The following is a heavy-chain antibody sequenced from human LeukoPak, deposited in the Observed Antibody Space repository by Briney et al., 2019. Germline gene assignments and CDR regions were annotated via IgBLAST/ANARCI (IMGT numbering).Heavy chain of an antibody. CDR1: GFTFSSYP. Sequence: GGSLRLSCAASGFTFSSYPLHWVRQAPGKGLEWVTLISYDGSKIYYADSVKGRFTISRDNSKNTLYLQMNSLRAEDTAVYYCARESGWGLPHAFDFWGQGTMVTVSS. CDR3: ARESGWGLPHAFDF. V-gene: IGHV3-30-3*01. D-gene: IGHD3-3*01. CDR2: ISYDGSKI. J-gene: IGHJ3*01.